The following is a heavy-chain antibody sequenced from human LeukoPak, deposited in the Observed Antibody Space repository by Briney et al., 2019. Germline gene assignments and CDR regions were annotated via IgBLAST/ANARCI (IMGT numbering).Heavy chain of an antibody. CDR3: ARDLYGDYALDY. Sequence: GGSLRLSCAASGFTFSSYSMNWVRQAPGKGLEWVSSISSSSSYIYYADSVKGRFTISRDNAKYSLYLQMNSLRVEDTALYYCARDLYGDYALDYWGQGTLVTVSS. CDR2: ISSSSSYI. J-gene: IGHJ4*02. D-gene: IGHD4-17*01. CDR1: GFTFSSYS. V-gene: IGHV3-21*06.